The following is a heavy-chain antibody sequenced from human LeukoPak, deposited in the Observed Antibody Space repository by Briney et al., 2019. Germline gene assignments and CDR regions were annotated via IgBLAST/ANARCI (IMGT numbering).Heavy chain of an antibody. Sequence: PGGSLRLSCAASGFTFSSYGMHWVRQAPGKGLEWVAVISYDGSNKYYADSVKGRFTISRDNSKNTLYLQMNSLRAEDTAVYYCAREYYYDSSSDPFDYWGQGTLVTVSS. CDR3: AREYYYDSSSDPFDY. CDR2: ISYDGSNK. J-gene: IGHJ4*02. D-gene: IGHD3-22*01. V-gene: IGHV3-30*03. CDR1: GFTFSSYG.